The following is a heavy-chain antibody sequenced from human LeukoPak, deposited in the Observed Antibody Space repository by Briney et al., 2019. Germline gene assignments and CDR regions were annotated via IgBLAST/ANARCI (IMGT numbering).Heavy chain of an antibody. CDR1: GGSISSYY. Sequence: SETLSLTCTVSGGSISSYYWSWIRQPPGKGLEWVGYIYTSGRTTYNPPLKSRVTVSVDTSKNQFSLKLSSVTAADTAVYYCAGKARYDFWSGYYDYWGQGTLVTVSS. CDR2: IYTSGRT. CDR3: AGKARYDFWSGYYDY. V-gene: IGHV4-4*09. J-gene: IGHJ4*02. D-gene: IGHD3-3*01.